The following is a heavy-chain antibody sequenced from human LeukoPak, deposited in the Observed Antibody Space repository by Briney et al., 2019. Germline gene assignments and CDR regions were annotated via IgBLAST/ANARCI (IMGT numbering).Heavy chain of an antibody. Sequence: PSETLSLTCAVYGGSFSGYYWSWIRQPPGKGLEWIGEINHSGSTNYNPSLKSRVTISVDTSKNQFSLKLSSVTAADTAVYYCAKRRYSSGWYDFDYWGQGTLVTVSS. J-gene: IGHJ4*02. CDR1: GGSFSGYY. V-gene: IGHV4-34*01. D-gene: IGHD6-19*01. CDR3: AKRRYSSGWYDFDY. CDR2: INHSGST.